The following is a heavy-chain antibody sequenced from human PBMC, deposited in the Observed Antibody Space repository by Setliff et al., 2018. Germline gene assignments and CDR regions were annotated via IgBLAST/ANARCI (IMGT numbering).Heavy chain of an antibody. CDR3: ATSTITTYYFDY. CDR2: ITGDGGAT. V-gene: IGHV3-23*01. D-gene: IGHD4-4*01. J-gene: IGHJ4*01. CDR1: GFTFSNFA. Sequence: PGGSLRLSCAASGFTFSNFAMGWVRQGPEKGLEWVSVITGDGGATYYIDSVKGRFTISRDNSRNTLYLQMKSLRAEDTAIYYCATSTITTYYFDYWGHGTLVTVSS.